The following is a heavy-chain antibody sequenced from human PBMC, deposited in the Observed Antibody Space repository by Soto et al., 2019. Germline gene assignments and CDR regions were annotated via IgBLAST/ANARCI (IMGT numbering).Heavy chain of an antibody. Sequence: GGSLRLSCAASGFTFSSYAMSWVRQAPGKGLEWVSAISGSGGSTYYADSVKGRFTISRDNSKNTLYLQMNSLRAEDTAVYYCASDPVRVRGTDYWGQGTLVTVSS. CDR1: GFTFSSYA. CDR3: ASDPVRVRGTDY. D-gene: IGHD3-10*01. V-gene: IGHV3-23*01. CDR2: ISGSGGST. J-gene: IGHJ4*02.